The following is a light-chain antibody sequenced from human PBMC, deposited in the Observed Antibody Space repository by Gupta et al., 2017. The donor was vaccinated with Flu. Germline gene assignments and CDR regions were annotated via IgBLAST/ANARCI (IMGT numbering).Light chain of an antibody. Sequence: VIVGQAAFCCGSASHSLVQRHGNSYLWWLQQTRGHPQRRIIDRFSNGDFGVPDRFSGSGLGNDFPLKSSGGEDEDVGVYYCMQSKHWRTFGQGTKVEIK. J-gene: IGKJ1*01. CDR2: RFS. V-gene: IGKV2-30*02. CDR3: MQSKHWRT. CDR1: HSLVQRHGNSY.